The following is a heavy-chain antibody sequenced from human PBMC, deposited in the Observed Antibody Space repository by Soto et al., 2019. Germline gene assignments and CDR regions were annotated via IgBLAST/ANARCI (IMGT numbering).Heavy chain of an antibody. Sequence: QLQLQESGSGLVKPSQTLSLTCAVSGGSISSGGYSWSWIRQPPGKGLEWIGYIYHSGSTYDNPSLKSRATISVDRSKNLFSRKLSSLTAADTGVYNCASSYAGAHITAAVNWGQGTLVTVSS. CDR2: IYHSGST. D-gene: IGHD6-13*01. CDR1: GGSISSGGYS. J-gene: IGHJ4*02. CDR3: ASSYAGAHITAAVN. V-gene: IGHV4-30-2*01.